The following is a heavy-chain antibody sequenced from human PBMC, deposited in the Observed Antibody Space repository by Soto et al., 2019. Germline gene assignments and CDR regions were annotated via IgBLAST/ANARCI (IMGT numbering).Heavy chain of an antibody. D-gene: IGHD2-15*01. J-gene: IGHJ4*01. CDR2: INPSGGST. V-gene: IGHV1-46*01. CDR3: ARELVVVAATTFIFSAFDY. CDR1: GYTFTSYY. Sequence: GASVNVSCKASGYTFTSYYMHWVRQAPGQGLEWMGIINPSGGSTSYAQKFQGRVTTTRDTSTSTVYMELSSLRSEDTAVYYCARELVVVAATTFIFSAFDYWGHVTL.